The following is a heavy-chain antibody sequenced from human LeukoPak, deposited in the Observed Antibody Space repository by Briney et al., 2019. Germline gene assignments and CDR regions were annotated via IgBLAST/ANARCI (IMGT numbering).Heavy chain of an antibody. CDR1: GFTFSSYA. CDR2: ISGSGGST. J-gene: IGHJ5*02. D-gene: IGHD2-2*01. CDR3: AKSATKYQLQRNWFDP. V-gene: IGHV3-23*01. Sequence: GGSLRLSCAASGFTFSSYAMSWVRRAPGEGLEWVSAISGSGGSTYYADSVKGRFTISRDNSKNTLYLQTNSLRAEDTAVYYCAKSATKYQLQRNWFDPWGQGTLVTVSS.